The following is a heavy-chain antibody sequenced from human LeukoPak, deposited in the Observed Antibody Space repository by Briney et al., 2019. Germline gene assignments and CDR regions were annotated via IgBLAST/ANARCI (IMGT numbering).Heavy chain of an antibody. V-gene: IGHV3-30*02. J-gene: IGHJ4*02. CDR1: GFTFSDYG. D-gene: IGHD3-22*01. CDR3: AQAVVVIRGHYFDS. CDR2: IRYDGSNK. Sequence: GGSLRLSCAASGFTFSDYGMHWVRQAPGKEPQWVAFIRYDGSNKYYADSVNGRFTISRDNSKNTLYLQMNSLRLEDTAVYYCAQAVVVIRGHYFDSWGLGTLVTVSS.